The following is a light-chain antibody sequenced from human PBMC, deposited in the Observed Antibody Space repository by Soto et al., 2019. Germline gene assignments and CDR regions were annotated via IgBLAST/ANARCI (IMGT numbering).Light chain of an antibody. J-gene: IGKJ2*01. CDR1: QSISNY. Sequence: DIQMTQSPSSLSASVGDRVTITCRASQSISNYLNWYQQKPGEAPTLLIYGASTLQTGVPSRFSASGSGTDFTLTINSLQPADFATYYCQQSYFTPMYTFGQGTRLDIK. V-gene: IGKV1-39*01. CDR3: QQSYFTPMYT. CDR2: GAS.